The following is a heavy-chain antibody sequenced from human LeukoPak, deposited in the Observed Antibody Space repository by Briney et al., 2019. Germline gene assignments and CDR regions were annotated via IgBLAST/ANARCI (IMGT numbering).Heavy chain of an antibody. J-gene: IGHJ4*02. Sequence: SVKVSCRASGGTFISYAISWVRQAPGQGLEWMGGIIPIFGTANYAQKFQGRVTITADESTSTAYMELSSLRSEDTAVYYCASLLGYCTNGVCSPYHASSDYWGQGTLVTVSS. CDR3: ASLLGYCTNGVCSPYHASSDY. CDR1: GGTFISYA. D-gene: IGHD2-8*01. CDR2: IIPIFGTA. V-gene: IGHV1-69*01.